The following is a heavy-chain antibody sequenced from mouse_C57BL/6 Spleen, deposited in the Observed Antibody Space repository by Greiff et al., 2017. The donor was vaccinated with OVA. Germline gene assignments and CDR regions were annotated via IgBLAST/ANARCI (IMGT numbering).Heavy chain of an antibody. J-gene: IGHJ2*01. Sequence: QVQLQQPGAELVKPGASVKLSCTASGYTFTSYWMHWVKQRPGQGLEWIGMIHPNSGSTNYNEKFKSKATLTVDKSSSTAYMQLSSLTSEDSAVYYCARGIYYGNYVDYWGQGTTLTVSS. CDR2: IHPNSGST. CDR1: GYTFTSYW. CDR3: ARGIYYGNYVDY. D-gene: IGHD2-1*01. V-gene: IGHV1-64*01.